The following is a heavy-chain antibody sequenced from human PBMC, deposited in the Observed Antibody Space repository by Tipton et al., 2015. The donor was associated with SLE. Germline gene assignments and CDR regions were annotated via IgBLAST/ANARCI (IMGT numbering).Heavy chain of an antibody. V-gene: IGHV4-39*01. Sequence: TLSLTCTVSGGSISSNTYYWGWIRQPPGKGLEWIGSIYYSGSTYYNPSLKSRVNISVDTSKNQFSLKLSSVTAADSAVYYCARHTWFDPWGQGTLVTVSS. CDR3: ARHTWFDP. CDR2: IYYSGST. J-gene: IGHJ5*02. CDR1: GGSISSNTYY.